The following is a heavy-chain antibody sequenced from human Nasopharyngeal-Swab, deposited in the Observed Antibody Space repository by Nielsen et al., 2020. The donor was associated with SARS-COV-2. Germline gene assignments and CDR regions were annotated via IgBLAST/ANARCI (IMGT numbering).Heavy chain of an antibody. Sequence: SETLSLTCTVSGGSISSSSYYWGWIRQPPGKGLEWIGSIYYSGSTYYNPSLKSRVTISVDTSKNQFSLKLSSVTAADTAVYYCALHVQGGYSYGYKREFDYWGQGTLVTVSS. CDR2: IYYSGST. J-gene: IGHJ4*02. V-gene: IGHV4-39*01. D-gene: IGHD5-18*01. CDR3: ALHVQGGYSYGYKREFDY. CDR1: GGSISSSSYY.